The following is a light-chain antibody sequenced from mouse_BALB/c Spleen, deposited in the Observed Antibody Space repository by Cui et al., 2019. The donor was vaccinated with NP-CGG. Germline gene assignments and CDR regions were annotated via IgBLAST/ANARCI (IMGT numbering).Light chain of an antibody. V-gene: IGLV1*01. Sequence: QAVVTQESALTTSTGETVTLTCRSSTGAVTTSNYANWVQEKPDHLFTGLIGGTNNRAPGVPARFPGSLIGDKAALTITGAQTEDETIYFCALWYSNHWVFGGGTKLTVL. J-gene: IGLJ1*01. CDR2: GTN. CDR3: ALWYSNHWV. CDR1: TGAVTTSNY.